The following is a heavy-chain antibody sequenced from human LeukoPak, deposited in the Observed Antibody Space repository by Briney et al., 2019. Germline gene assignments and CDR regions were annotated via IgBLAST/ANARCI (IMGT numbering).Heavy chain of an antibody. Sequence: GGSLRLSCAASGFTFSDYYMSWIRQAPGKGLEWVSYISSSGSTIYYADSVKGQFTISRDNAKNSLYLQMNSLRADDTAVYYCARVSGYGDYSDYWGQGTLVTVSS. D-gene: IGHD4-17*01. CDR3: ARVSGYGDYSDY. V-gene: IGHV3-11*04. J-gene: IGHJ4*02. CDR1: GFTFSDYY. CDR2: ISSSGSTI.